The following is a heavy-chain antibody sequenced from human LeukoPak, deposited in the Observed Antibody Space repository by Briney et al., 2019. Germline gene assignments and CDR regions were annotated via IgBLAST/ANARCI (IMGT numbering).Heavy chain of an antibody. CDR2: INGDGSST. CDR1: GFTFNSYW. V-gene: IGHV3-74*01. J-gene: IGHJ4*02. D-gene: IGHD3/OR15-3a*01. Sequence: PGGSLRLSCAASGFTFNSYWMHWARQAPGKGLVWVSRINGDGSSTSYADSVKGRFTISRDNAKNTLYLQMNSLRAEDTAVYYCARGFKGTGYSFFDYWGQGTLVTVSS. CDR3: ARGFKGTGYSFFDY.